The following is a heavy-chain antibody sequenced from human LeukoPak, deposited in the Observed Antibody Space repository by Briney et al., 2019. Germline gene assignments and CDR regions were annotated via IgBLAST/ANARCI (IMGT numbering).Heavy chain of an antibody. V-gene: IGHV3-21*01. J-gene: IGHJ4*02. CDR1: GFTFSSYS. CDR3: AKGYCSSTSCAPCDY. CDR2: ISSSSSYI. Sequence: PGGSLRLSCAASGFTFSSYSVNWVRQAPGKGLEWVSSISSSSSYIYYADSVKGRFTISRDNSKNTLYLQMNSLRAEDTAVYYCAKGYCSSTSCAPCDYWGQGTLVTVSS. D-gene: IGHD2-2*01.